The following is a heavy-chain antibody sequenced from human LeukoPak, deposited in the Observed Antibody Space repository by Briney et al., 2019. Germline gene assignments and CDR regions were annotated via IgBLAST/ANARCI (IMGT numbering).Heavy chain of an antibody. Sequence: QPGGPLRLSCAASGITLSNYGMSWVRQAPGKGLEWVAGISDSGGRTNYDASVKGRFTISRDTPKNPLYLQMNSLRAEDTAVYFCAKRGVVIRVILVGFHKEAYYFDSWGQGALVTVSS. CDR2: ISDSGGRT. D-gene: IGHD3-22*01. J-gene: IGHJ4*02. CDR3: AKRGVVIRVILVGFHKEAYYFDS. CDR1: GITLSNYG. V-gene: IGHV3-23*01.